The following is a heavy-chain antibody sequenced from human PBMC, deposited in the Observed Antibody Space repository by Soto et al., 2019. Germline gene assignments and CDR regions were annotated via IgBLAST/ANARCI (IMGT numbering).Heavy chain of an antibody. CDR2: ISGTGDTT. V-gene: IGHV3-23*01. D-gene: IGHD5-12*01. CDR3: SKGYSVYDLGLFDS. Sequence: EVRLLESGGTVVQPGGSLRLSCAASGFTFTTYAVNWVRQAPGKGLEWVSGISGTGDTTYYADSVRGRSTISRDDGKNTIFLQMDSLRAEDTAVYYCSKGYSVYDLGLFDSWGQGTPVTVSS. CDR1: GFTFTTYA. J-gene: IGHJ4*02.